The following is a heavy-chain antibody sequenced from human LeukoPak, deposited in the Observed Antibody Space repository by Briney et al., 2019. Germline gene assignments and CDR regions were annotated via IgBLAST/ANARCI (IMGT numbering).Heavy chain of an antibody. J-gene: IGHJ5*02. V-gene: IGHV1-69*05. D-gene: IGHD3-3*01. CDR2: IIPIFGTA. Sequence: SVKVSCKASGGTFSSYAISWVRQAPGQGLEWMGGIIPIFGTANYAQKFQGRVTITTDESTSTAYMELSSLRSEDTAVYYCATVLRFLEWSAMMFDPWGQGTLVTVSS. CDR1: GGTFSSYA. CDR3: ATVLRFLEWSAMMFDP.